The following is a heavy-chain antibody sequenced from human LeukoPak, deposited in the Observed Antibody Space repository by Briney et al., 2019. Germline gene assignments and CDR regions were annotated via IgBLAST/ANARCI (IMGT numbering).Heavy chain of an antibody. CDR2: INAGNGNT. Sequence: ASVKVSCKASGYTFTSYAMHWVRQASGQRLEWMGWINAGNGNTKYSQKFQGRVTITRDTSASTAYMELSSLRSEDTAVYYCARLESITMARGVIKDGMDVWGKGTTVTVSS. D-gene: IGHD3-10*01. V-gene: IGHV1-3*01. CDR3: ARLESITMARGVIKDGMDV. CDR1: GYTFTSYA. J-gene: IGHJ6*04.